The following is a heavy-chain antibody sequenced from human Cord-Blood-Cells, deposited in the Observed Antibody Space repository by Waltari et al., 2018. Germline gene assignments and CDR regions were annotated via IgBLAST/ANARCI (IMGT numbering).Heavy chain of an antibody. CDR2: ISYDGINK. V-gene: IGHV3-30*18. Sequence: QVQLVESGGGVVQPGRSLRLSCAASGFTFSSYGMHWVRQAPGKGLGWVAVISYDGINKYYADSVKGRFTISRDNSKNTLYLQMNSLRAEDTAVYYCAKDRGIAAAGTPYYGMDVWGQGTTVTVSS. CDR3: AKDRGIAAAGTPYYGMDV. D-gene: IGHD6-13*01. CDR1: GFTFSSYG. J-gene: IGHJ6*02.